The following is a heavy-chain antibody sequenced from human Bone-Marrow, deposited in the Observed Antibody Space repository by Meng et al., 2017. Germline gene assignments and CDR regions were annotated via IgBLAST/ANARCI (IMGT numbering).Heavy chain of an antibody. CDR1: GYTFTSYG. Sequence: QVQRVQSGAEVKKPGASVKVSCKASGYTFTSYGISWVRQAPGQGLEWMGWISAYNGNTNYAQKLQGRVTMTTDTSTSTAYMELRSLRSDDTAVYYCASNHYYYYDSSGYYDYFQHWGQGTLVTVSS. CDR2: ISAYNGNT. V-gene: IGHV1-18*01. CDR3: ASNHYYYYDSSGYYDYFQH. J-gene: IGHJ1*01. D-gene: IGHD3-22*01.